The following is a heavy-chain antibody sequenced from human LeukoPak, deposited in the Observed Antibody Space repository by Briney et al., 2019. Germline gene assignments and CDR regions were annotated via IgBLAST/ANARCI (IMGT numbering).Heavy chain of an antibody. Sequence: SETLSLTCTVSGDSISSSSFYWGWIRQPPGKGLEWIGSFYFSGSAYYNPSLESRITVSVDTSKNQFSLKLTSVTAADTAVYYCARQHEILTGYAFDIWGHGTMVTVSS. D-gene: IGHD3-9*01. CDR2: FYFSGSA. V-gene: IGHV4-39*01. CDR3: ARQHEILTGYAFDI. CDR1: GDSISSSSFY. J-gene: IGHJ3*02.